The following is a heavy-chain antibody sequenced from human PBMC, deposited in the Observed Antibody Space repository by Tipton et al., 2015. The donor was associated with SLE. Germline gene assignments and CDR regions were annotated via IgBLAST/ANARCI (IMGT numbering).Heavy chain of an antibody. CDR1: GYSFNYYW. J-gene: IGHJ6*03. CDR3: VKHKDSRILCFGLLLSYYYMDV. D-gene: IGHD3-10*01. Sequence: QLVQSGAEEKKPGESLKISCKGSGYSFNYYWIGWVRQMPGKGLEWMGIIHPADSDIKYNPSFQGQVSISVDKSINTSYLQFSSLKASYTAIYYCVKHKDSRILCFGLLLSYYYMDVWSKRTPVTFSS. CDR2: IHPADSDI. V-gene: IGHV5-51*01.